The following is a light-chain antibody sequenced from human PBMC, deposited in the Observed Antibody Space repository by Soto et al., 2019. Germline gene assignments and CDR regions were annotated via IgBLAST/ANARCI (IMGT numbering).Light chain of an antibody. J-gene: IGLJ2*01. CDR2: SNN. CDR1: SSNIGSNT. CDR3: APWDDSLKDVV. V-gene: IGLV1-44*01. Sequence: QSVLTQPPSASGTPGQRVTISCSGSSSNIGSNTVNWYQQLPGTAPKLLIYSNNQRPSGVPDRFSGSKSGTSASLAISGLQSEDEADYYCAPWDDSLKDVVFGGGTKLTVL.